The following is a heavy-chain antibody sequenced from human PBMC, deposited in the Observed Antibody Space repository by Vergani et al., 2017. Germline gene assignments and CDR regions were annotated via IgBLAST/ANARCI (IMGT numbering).Heavy chain of an antibody. CDR1: GYTLTDLS. J-gene: IGHJ4*02. D-gene: IGHD1-26*01. Sequence: QVQLVQSGAEVKKPGASVKVSCKVSGYTLTDLSMHWVRQAPGKGLEWLGGFDPEDGETIYAQKFQGRVTMTEDTSTDTAYMELSSLRSEDTAVYYCATGGPLYSGSYSPYYFDYWGQGTLVTVSS. CDR2: FDPEDGET. V-gene: IGHV1-24*01. CDR3: ATGGPLYSGSYSPYYFDY.